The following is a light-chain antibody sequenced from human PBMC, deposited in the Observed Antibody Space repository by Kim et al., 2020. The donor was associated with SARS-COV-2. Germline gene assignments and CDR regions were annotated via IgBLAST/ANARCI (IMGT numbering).Light chain of an antibody. V-gene: IGLV3-25*03. CDR1: TLPEKQ. Sequence: VSPGQTARITCSGDTLPEKQTYWYQQKSGQDPLLVIYKDNERPSGIPGRFSGSSSGTTVTLTISGVQAEDDADYYCQSADGSGTYVFGTGTKVTVL. J-gene: IGLJ1*01. CDR2: KDN. CDR3: QSADGSGTYV.